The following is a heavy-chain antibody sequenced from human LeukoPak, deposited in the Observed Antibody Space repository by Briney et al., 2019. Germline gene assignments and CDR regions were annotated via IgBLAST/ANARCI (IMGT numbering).Heavy chain of an antibody. V-gene: IGHV3-21*01. J-gene: IGHJ4*02. CDR2: ISSSSSYI. D-gene: IGHD6-19*01. CDR3: ARDLGPQWLAFDY. CDR1: GFTFSTYC. Sequence: GGSLGLSCAASGFTFSTYCMNWVRQAPGKGLEWVSSISSSSSYIYYADSVKGRFTISRDNAKNSLYLQMNSLRAEDTAVYYCARDLGPQWLAFDYWGQGTLVTVSS.